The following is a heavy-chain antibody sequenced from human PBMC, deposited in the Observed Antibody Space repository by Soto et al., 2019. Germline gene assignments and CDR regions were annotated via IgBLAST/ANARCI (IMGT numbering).Heavy chain of an antibody. V-gene: IGHV3-30*14. D-gene: IGHD4-17*01. J-gene: IGHJ4*02. CDR3: ARAHMTKGPLDY. Sequence: GGSLRLSCAASGFTFSSYAMHWVRQAPGKGLEWVAVISYDGSNKYYADSVKGRFTISRENAKNSLYLQMNSLRAEDTAVYYCARAHMTKGPLDYWGQGTLVTVSS. CDR2: ISYDGSNK. CDR1: GFTFSSYA.